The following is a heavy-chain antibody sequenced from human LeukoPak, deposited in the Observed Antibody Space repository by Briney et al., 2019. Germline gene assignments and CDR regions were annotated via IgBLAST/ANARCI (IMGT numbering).Heavy chain of an antibody. CDR2: IYHSGNT. CDR1: GGSISRTNW. CDR3: ARDAYDSSGYSFDY. D-gene: IGHD3-22*01. Sequence: SETLSLTCAVSGGSISRTNWWSWVRQPPGKGLEWIGEIYHSGNTNYNPSLKCRVTISVDKSKNQFSLKLSSVTGADTAVYYCARDAYDSSGYSFDYWGQGALVTVSS. J-gene: IGHJ4*02. V-gene: IGHV4-4*02.